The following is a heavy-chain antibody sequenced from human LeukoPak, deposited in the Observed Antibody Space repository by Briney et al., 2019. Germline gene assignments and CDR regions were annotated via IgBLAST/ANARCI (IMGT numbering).Heavy chain of an antibody. D-gene: IGHD2-21*02. CDR1: GYSFTTYW. V-gene: IGHV5-51*01. CDR3: ARTYCGGDCYYSYFDY. J-gene: IGHJ4*02. CDR2: IYPGDSDT. Sequence: GESLRISCKGSGYSFTTYWIGWVRQMPGKGLEWMGIIYPGDSDTTYSPSFQGQVTISADKSISTAYLQWSSLKASDTAMYYCARTYCGGDCYYSYFDYWGQGTLATVSS.